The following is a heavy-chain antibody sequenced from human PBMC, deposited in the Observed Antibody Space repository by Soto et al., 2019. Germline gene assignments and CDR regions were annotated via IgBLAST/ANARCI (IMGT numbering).Heavy chain of an antibody. CDR2: ILHIGST. V-gene: IGHV4-4*02. CDR3: ASVFDSDGLYNGGHP. CDR1: GGSISTTNW. D-gene: IGHD3-22*01. J-gene: IGHJ5*02. Sequence: VQLQESGPGLVKPSGTLSLTCTVSGGSISTTNWWSWVRQSPGKGLEWIGEILHIGSTNFNPFLKSRVTISRDKSKNQFSLRLSSLTAADAAVYYCASVFDSDGLYNGGHPWGQGTLVSVSS.